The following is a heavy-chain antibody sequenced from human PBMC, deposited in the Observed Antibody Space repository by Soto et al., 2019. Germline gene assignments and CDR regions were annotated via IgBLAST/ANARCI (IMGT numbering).Heavy chain of an antibody. V-gene: IGHV3-53*01. CDR3: AGDILTGYYRSVMEV. CDR2: VYSGGST. J-gene: IGHJ6*02. Sequence: GSVSLSCAASGWNVSSTYMMWVRQEQGKGLEWVSVVYSGGSTYYSDSVKGRFTISRDNSKNTLYLQINSLRAEDTAVYYCAGDILTGYYRSVMEVWVHGSTV. CDR1: GWNVSSTY. D-gene: IGHD3-9*01.